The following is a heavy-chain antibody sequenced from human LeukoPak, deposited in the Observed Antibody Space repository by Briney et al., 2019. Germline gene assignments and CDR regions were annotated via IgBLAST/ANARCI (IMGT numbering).Heavy chain of an antibody. Sequence: SETLSLTCTVSGGSISSYYWSWIRQPAGKGLEWIGRIYASGSTNYNPSLQSRVTISVDRSKNQFSLKLGSVTAADTAVYYCARMSNYYDTSGYYQSLDYWGQGTLVTVSS. CDR3: ARMSNYYDTSGYYQSLDY. CDR2: IYASGST. V-gene: IGHV4-4*07. CDR1: GGSISSYY. D-gene: IGHD3-22*01. J-gene: IGHJ4*02.